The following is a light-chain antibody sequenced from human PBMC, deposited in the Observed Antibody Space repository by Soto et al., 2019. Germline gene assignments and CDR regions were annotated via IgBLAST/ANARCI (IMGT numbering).Light chain of an antibody. Sequence: QSALTQPASVSGSPGQAITISCTGTSSDVGGYNYVSWYQQHPGKAPKLMIYEVSNRPSGVSNRFSGSNSGNTASLTISGLQGEDEADYYCSSYTSSSTGVFGGGTKLTVL. CDR1: SSDVGGYNY. CDR3: SSYTSSSTGV. J-gene: IGLJ3*02. V-gene: IGLV2-14*01. CDR2: EVS.